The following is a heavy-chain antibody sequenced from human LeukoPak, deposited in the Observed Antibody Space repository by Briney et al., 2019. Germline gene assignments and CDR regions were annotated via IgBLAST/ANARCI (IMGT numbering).Heavy chain of an antibody. D-gene: IGHD3/OR15-3a*01. V-gene: IGHV3-74*01. CDR3: GTHAGRTGSDD. CDR2: INSDGSST. J-gene: IGHJ4*02. Sequence: GGSLRLSCAASGFTFSSYWMHWVRQAPGKGLVWVSRINSDGSSTSYADSVKGRFTISRDNAKGSLYLQMNSLRAADTAVYYCGTHAGRTGSDDWGQGTLVTVSS. CDR1: GFTFSSYW.